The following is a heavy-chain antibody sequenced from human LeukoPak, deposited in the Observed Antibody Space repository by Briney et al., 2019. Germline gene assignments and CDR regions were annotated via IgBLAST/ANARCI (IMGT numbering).Heavy chain of an antibody. D-gene: IGHD1-26*01. Sequence: GGSLRLSCAASGFTVSSNYMSWVRQAPGKGLEWVSVIYSAGSTYYADSVEGRFTISRDNSKNTLYLQMNSLRAEDTAVYYCAKDRGYSGSYEVVEYYFDYWGQGTLVTVSS. CDR3: AKDRGYSGSYEVVEYYFDY. J-gene: IGHJ4*02. CDR2: IYSAGST. CDR1: GFTVSSNY. V-gene: IGHV3-53*01.